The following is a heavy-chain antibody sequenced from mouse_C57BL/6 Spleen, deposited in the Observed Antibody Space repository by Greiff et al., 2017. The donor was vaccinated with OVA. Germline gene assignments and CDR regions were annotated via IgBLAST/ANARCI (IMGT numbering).Heavy chain of an antibody. D-gene: IGHD4-1*01. CDR1: GYAFSSSW. Sequence: QVQLQQSGPELVKPGASVKISCKASGYAFSSSWMNWVKQRPGKGLEWIGRIYPGDGDTNYNGKFKGKAKLTADKSSSTAYMQLSSLTSEDSAVYFCAKELTGTFAYWGQGTLVTVSA. V-gene: IGHV1-82*01. CDR2: IYPGDGDT. J-gene: IGHJ3*01. CDR3: AKELTGTFAY.